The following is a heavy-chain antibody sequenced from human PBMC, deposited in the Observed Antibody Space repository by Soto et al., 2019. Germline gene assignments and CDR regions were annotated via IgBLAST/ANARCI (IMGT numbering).Heavy chain of an antibody. CDR3: ARDPQGSYNWFDP. CDR2: SSYSGRT. V-gene: IGHV4-30-4*01. Sequence: SETLSLTCTVSGGSISSGDYYWSWIRQPPGKGREWIGYSSYSGRTYYNPSLKSRVTLSVDTSKNQFSLKLSSVTAADTAVYYCARDPQGSYNWFDPWGQGTLVTVSS. CDR1: GGSISSGDYY. J-gene: IGHJ5*02.